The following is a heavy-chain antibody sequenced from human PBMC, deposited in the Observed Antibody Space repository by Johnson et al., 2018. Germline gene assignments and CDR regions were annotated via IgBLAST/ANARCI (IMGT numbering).Heavy chain of an antibody. D-gene: IGHD2-15*01. V-gene: IGHV3-33*06. Sequence: QVQLVQSGGGVVQPGRSLRLSCAASGFTFSSYGMHWVRQAPGKGLEWVAVIWYDGSNKYYADSVKGRFTISRDNPKNTLYLQMNSLRAEDTAVYYCAKDLGYCSGGSCYFYYYGMDVWGQGTTVTVSS. CDR2: IWYDGSNK. CDR3: AKDLGYCSGGSCYFYYYGMDV. CDR1: GFTFSSYG. J-gene: IGHJ6*02.